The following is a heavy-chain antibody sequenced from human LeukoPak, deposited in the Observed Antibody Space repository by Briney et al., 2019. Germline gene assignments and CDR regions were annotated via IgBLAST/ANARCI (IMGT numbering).Heavy chain of an antibody. CDR2: ISSTGITT. CDR3: AKDFYGSGSYYLSYYYYYMDV. CDR1: GFTFSDYY. D-gene: IGHD3-10*01. J-gene: IGHJ6*03. V-gene: IGHV3-11*01. Sequence: GGSLRLSCAASGFTFSDYYMSWIRQAPGKGLEWVSYISSTGITTYYADSVKGRFTISRDNAKNSLYLQMNSLRAEDTAVYYCAKDFYGSGSYYLSYYYYYMDVWGKGTTVTISS.